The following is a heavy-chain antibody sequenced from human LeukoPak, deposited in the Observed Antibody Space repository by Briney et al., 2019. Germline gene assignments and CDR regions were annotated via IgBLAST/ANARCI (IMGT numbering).Heavy chain of an antibody. CDR1: GFTFTNYA. J-gene: IGHJ5*02. CDR3: ARIPYSGTWYWFDP. D-gene: IGHD6-13*01. V-gene: IGHV3-7*03. CDR2: IKQNGNKT. Sequence: GGPLRLSCAASGFTFTNYAMTWVRQAPGKALEGLANIKQNGNKTYHADPVKGRFTISRDDAKNSLYLQMNRLRAEDTAVYYCARIPYSGTWYWFDPWGQGTLVTVSS.